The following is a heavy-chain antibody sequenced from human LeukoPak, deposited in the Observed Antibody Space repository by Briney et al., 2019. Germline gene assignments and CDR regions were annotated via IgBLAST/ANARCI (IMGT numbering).Heavy chain of an antibody. J-gene: IGHJ4*02. V-gene: IGHV3-23*01. CDR1: GFTFCSYA. CDR2: ISGSGGST. D-gene: IGHD3-22*01. Sequence: GGSLRRSCAASGFTFCSYAMSWVRQAPGKGLEWVSAISGSGGSTYYADSVKGRFTISRDNSKNTLYLQMNSLRAEDTAVYYCAKVPRYYDSSGSYFDYWGQGTLVTVSS. CDR3: AKVPRYYDSSGSYFDY.